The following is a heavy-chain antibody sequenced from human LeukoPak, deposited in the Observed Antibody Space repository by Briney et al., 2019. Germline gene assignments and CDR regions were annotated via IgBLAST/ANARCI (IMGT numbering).Heavy chain of an antibody. Sequence: PSETLSLTCTVSGGSISSSSYYWGWIRQPPGKGLEWIGSIYYSGSTNYNPSLKSRVTISVDTSRNQFSLKLSSVTAADTAVYYCARRRGRGYDLPSKYYFDYWGQGTLVTVSS. V-gene: IGHV4-39*07. CDR3: ARRRGRGYDLPSKYYFDY. CDR2: IYYSGST. CDR1: GGSISSSSYY. D-gene: IGHD5-12*01. J-gene: IGHJ4*02.